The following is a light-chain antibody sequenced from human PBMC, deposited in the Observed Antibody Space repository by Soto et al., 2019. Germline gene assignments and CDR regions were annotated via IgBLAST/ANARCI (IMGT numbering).Light chain of an antibody. CDR3: QQYYSTPLT. J-gene: IGKJ4*01. Sequence: DIVMTQSPDSLAVSLGERATINCKYSQSVLYSSNNKNYLAWYQQKPGQPPKLLIYWASTRESGVPDRFSGSGSGTEFTLTISSLQAEDVAVYYCQQYYSTPLTFGGGTKVDIK. CDR2: WAS. V-gene: IGKV4-1*01. CDR1: QSVLYSSNNKNY.